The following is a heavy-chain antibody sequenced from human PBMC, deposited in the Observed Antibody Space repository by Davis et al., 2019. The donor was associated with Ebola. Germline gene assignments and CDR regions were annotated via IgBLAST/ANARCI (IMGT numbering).Heavy chain of an antibody. D-gene: IGHD3-3*01. Sequence: SETLSLTCVVSGGSISSSNSYWSWIRQPPGKGLEWIGSVFYRGATYQNSSLKRRVTMSVDTSKNQFDLTLTSVTAADTAIYYCARQGSDTIFTWFDPWGQGILVTVSS. CDR2: VFYRGAT. CDR1: GGSISSSNSY. CDR3: ARQGSDTIFTWFDP. J-gene: IGHJ5*02. V-gene: IGHV4-39*01.